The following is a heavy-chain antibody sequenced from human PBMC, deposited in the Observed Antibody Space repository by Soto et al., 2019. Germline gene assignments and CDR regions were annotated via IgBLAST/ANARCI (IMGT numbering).Heavy chain of an antibody. Sequence: QVQLQESGPGLVKPSQTLSLTCTVSGDSISSGGYFWSWIRQRPGKGLEWIGFIYQSGSSYSIPSLKSRVTMSVETSKNQFPLTMSSVTAADTAVYFCAREGRRDGSNPLLEYWGQGTLVTVSS. CDR1: GDSISSGGYF. CDR3: AREGRRDGSNPLLEY. D-gene: IGHD5-12*01. V-gene: IGHV4-31*03. J-gene: IGHJ4*02. CDR2: IYQSGSS.